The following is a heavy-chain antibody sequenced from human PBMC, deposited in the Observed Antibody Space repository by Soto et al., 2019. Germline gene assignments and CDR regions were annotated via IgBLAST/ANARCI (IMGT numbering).Heavy chain of an antibody. CDR3: ALHYRSGSYYLIEY. D-gene: IGHD3-10*01. Sequence: QVQLVQSGAEEKKPGSSVKVSCKASGGTFSSDAISWVRQAPGQGLEWMGGIIPIFGTANYAQKFQGRVTITEDESTSTAYMELSSLRSDITAVYYCALHYRSGSYYLIEYWGPGTLVTVSS. CDR2: IIPIFGTA. V-gene: IGHV1-69*01. J-gene: IGHJ4*02. CDR1: GGTFSSDA.